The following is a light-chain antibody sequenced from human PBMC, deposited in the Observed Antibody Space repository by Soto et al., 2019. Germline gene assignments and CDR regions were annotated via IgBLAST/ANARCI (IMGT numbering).Light chain of an antibody. Sequence: SPSSLSASLGDRVTITCRASQSISSYLNWYQQKPGKAPKLLIYAASSLQSGVPSRFSGSGSGTDFTLTISSLQPEDFATYYCQQSYSIFMYTFGQGTRLEIK. J-gene: IGKJ2*01. CDR3: QQSYSIFMYT. V-gene: IGKV1-39*01. CDR1: QSISSY. CDR2: AAS.